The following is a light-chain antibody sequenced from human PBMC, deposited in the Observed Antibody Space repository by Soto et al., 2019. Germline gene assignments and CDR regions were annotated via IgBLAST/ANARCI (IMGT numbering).Light chain of an antibody. J-gene: IGKJ5*01. CDR3: QQSYDISLIT. Sequence: DLHMTQSPSSLSLSVGYIVTMTCRASETISTFLNWYQVKPGKAPKLLIYAASTLQDGVPSRFSGSGSGTDFTLTINSLQPEDFATYYCQQSYDISLITFSHVTLLEIK. CDR2: AAS. V-gene: IGKV1-39*01. CDR1: ETISTF.